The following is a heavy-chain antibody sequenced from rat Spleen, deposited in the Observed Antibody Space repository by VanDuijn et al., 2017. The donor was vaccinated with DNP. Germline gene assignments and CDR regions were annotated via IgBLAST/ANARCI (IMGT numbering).Heavy chain of an antibody. Sequence: EVQLVESGGGLVQPGRSLRLSCAASGFTFSDFNMAWVRQAPKKGLEWVATITYDGSSTYYRDSVKGRFTVSRDNAKSTLYLQMDSLRSEDTATYYCARQQYNDYAMDAWGQGTSVTVSS. V-gene: IGHV5-7*01. J-gene: IGHJ4*01. D-gene: IGHD1-4*01. CDR1: GFTFSDFN. CDR2: ITYDGSST. CDR3: ARQQYNDYAMDA.